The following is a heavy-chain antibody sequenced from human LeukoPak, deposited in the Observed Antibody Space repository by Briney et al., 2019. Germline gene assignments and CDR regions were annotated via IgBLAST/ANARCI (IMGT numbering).Heavy chain of an antibody. Sequence: GGSLRLSCAASGLTFSNYAMSWFRQAPGKGLEWVSGITCGWSPHYANCVKGRFTISRDNSKNTLPPQMNSLRAEDTAVYYCAKDYSDSRVGDVFFEYWGQGTLVTVSS. CDR1: GLTFSNYA. CDR3: AKDYSDSRVGDVFFEY. J-gene: IGHJ4*02. D-gene: IGHD1-26*01. V-gene: IGHV3-23*01. CDR2: ITCGWSP.